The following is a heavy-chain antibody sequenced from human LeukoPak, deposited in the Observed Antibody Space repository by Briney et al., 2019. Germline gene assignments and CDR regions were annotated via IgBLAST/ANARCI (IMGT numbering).Heavy chain of an antibody. D-gene: IGHD1-26*01. Sequence: GASVKVSCKASGYTFTSYVMHWVRQAHGQRLEWMGRINAGNGNTKYSQEFQGRVTITRDTSASTAYMELSSLRSEDTAVYYCAREKRVGATGDYWGQGTLVTVSS. CDR1: GYTFTSYV. V-gene: IGHV1-3*03. CDR2: INAGNGNT. J-gene: IGHJ4*02. CDR3: AREKRVGATGDY.